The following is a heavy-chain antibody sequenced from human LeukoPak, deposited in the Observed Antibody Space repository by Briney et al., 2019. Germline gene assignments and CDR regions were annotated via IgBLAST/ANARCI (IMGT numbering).Heavy chain of an antibody. V-gene: IGHV1-69*04. Sequence: AASVKVSCKASGGTFSSYAISWVRQAPGQGLEWMGRIIPILGIANYAQKFQGRVTITADKSTSTAYMELSSLRSEDTAVYYCAILVTYYYYGMDVWGQGTTVTVSS. CDR1: GGTFSSYA. CDR2: IIPILGIA. J-gene: IGHJ6*02. CDR3: AILVTYYYYGMDV. D-gene: IGHD3-9*01.